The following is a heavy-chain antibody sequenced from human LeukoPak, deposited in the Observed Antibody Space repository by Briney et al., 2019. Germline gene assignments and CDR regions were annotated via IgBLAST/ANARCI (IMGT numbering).Heavy chain of an antibody. CDR3: ARSPLLWFGELSYFDY. V-gene: IGHV3-33*01. CDR2: IWYDGSNK. Sequence: PGGSLRLSCAASGFTFSSYGMHWVRQAPGKGLEWVAVIWYDGSNKYYADSVKGRFTISRDNSKNTLYLQMNSLRAEDTAVYYCARSPLLWFGELSYFDYWGQGTLVTVSS. D-gene: IGHD3-10*01. J-gene: IGHJ4*02. CDR1: GFTFSSYG.